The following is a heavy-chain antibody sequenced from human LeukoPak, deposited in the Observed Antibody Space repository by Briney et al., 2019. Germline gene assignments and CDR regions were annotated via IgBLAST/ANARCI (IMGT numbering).Heavy chain of an antibody. CDR2: MNPNSGNT. D-gene: IGHD2-8*01. V-gene: IGHV1-8*01. CDR3: ATPSEGWSYYYYYGMDV. Sequence: ASVKVSCKASGYTFTSYDINWVRQATGQGLEWMGWMNPNSGNTGYAQKFQGRVTMTRNTPISTAYMELSSLRSEDTAVYYCATPSEGWSYYYYYGMDVWGQGTTVTVSS. J-gene: IGHJ6*02. CDR1: GYTFTSYD.